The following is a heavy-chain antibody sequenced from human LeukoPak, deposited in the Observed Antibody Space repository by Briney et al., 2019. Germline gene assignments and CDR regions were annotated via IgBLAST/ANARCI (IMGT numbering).Heavy chain of an antibody. V-gene: IGHV3-30*18. Sequence: GGSLRLSCAASRFTFSSYGMHWVRQAPGKGLEWVAVISYDASNKYYADSVKGRFTISRDNSKNTLYLQMNSLRAEDTAVYYCAKSHGYSYGFDYWGQGTLVTVSS. CDR3: AKSHGYSYGFDY. J-gene: IGHJ4*02. CDR2: ISYDASNK. CDR1: RFTFSSYG. D-gene: IGHD5-18*01.